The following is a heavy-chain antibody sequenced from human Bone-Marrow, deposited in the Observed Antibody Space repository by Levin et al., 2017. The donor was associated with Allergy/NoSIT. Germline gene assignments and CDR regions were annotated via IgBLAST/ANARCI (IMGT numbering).Heavy chain of an antibody. D-gene: IGHD6-19*01. Sequence: SGPTLVKPTQTLTLTCNFSGFSLTRSGVGVGWIRQPPGKALEWLALIHWNDDKHYMPSLKNRLTITKDSSENQVVLTLTNVDPMDAGTYFCAHLRSGWYPSSWGLGTLVTVSS. CDR1: GFSLTRSGVG. J-gene: IGHJ4*02. CDR3: AHLRSGWYPSS. V-gene: IGHV2-5*01. CDR2: IHWNDDK.